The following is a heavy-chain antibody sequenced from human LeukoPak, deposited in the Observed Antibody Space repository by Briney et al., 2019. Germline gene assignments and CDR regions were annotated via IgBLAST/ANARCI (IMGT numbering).Heavy chain of an antibody. CDR2: IYYSGST. Sequence: SETLSLTCTVSGGSISSSSYYWGWIRQPPGKGLEWIGSIYYSGSTYYNPSLKSRVTISVDTSKNQFSLKLSSVTAADTAVYYCARDRKMELRVFWFDPWGQGTLVTVSS. CDR1: GGSISSSSYY. CDR3: ARDRKMELRVFWFDP. J-gene: IGHJ5*02. V-gene: IGHV4-39*07. D-gene: IGHD1-7*01.